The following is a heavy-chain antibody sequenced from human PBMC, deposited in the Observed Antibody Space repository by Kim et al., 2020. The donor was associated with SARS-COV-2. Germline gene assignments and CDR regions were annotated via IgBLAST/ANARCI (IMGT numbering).Heavy chain of an antibody. J-gene: IGHJ4*02. Sequence: WYNDYALSVKSRITINPDTSKNQFSLQLDSVSPEDTAVYYCARGRASALDYWGQGTLVTVSS. CDR2: WYN. CDR3: ARGRASALDY. D-gene: IGHD3-3*01. V-gene: IGHV6-1*01.